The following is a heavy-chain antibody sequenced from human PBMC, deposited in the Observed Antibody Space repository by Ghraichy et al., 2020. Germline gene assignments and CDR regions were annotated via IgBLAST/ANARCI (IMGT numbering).Heavy chain of an antibody. CDR2: ITTSSRTI. CDR1: GFALSGYN. Sequence: LSLTCVGSGFALSGYNLNWVRLSPGRGLEWVAYITTSSRTIFYADSVRGRFTISRDNAHNSLFLHMNSLRDEDTAVYYCARASMVVRFYYYAGMDVWGQG. V-gene: IGHV3-48*02. J-gene: IGHJ6*02. D-gene: IGHD4-23*01. CDR3: ARASMVVRFYYYAGMDV.